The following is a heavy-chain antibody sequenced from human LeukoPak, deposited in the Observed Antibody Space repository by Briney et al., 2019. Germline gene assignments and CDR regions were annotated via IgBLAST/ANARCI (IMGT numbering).Heavy chain of an antibody. V-gene: IGHV5-51*01. CDR3: ARLPFLEWLPLDH. J-gene: IGHJ4*02. CDR2: MYPADSDT. Sequence: GASLKISCKTSGSSFTNYWIGWVRQMPGKGLEWVGIMYPADSDTRYSPSFKGQVTFSADKSISTAYLQWSSLKASDTAMYYCARLPFLEWLPLDHWGQGTQVTVSS. CDR1: GSSFTNYW. D-gene: IGHD3-3*01.